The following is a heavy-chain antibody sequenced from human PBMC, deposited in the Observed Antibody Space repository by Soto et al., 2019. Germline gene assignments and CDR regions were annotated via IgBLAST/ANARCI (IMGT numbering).Heavy chain of an antibody. D-gene: IGHD4-4*01. V-gene: IGHV1-2*04. J-gene: IGHJ6*02. Sequence: ASVKVSCKASGYTFTSYYMHWVRQAPGQGLEWMGWINPNSGGTNYAQKFQGWVTMTRDTSISTAYMELSRLRSDDTAVYYCASSITVTTAYGMDVWGQGTTVTVSS. CDR1: GYTFTSYY. CDR2: INPNSGGT. CDR3: ASSITVTTAYGMDV.